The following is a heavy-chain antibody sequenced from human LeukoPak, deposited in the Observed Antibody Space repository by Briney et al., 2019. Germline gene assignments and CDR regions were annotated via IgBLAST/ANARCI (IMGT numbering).Heavy chain of an antibody. CDR2: ISSSSSTI. J-gene: IGHJ4*02. V-gene: IGHV3-48*01. D-gene: IGHD5-12*01. CDR1: GFTFSSYS. CDR3: ARDQGSGYQSRGFDY. Sequence: PGGSLRLPCAASGFTFSSYSMNWVRQAPGKGLEWVSYISSSSSTIYYADSVKGRFTISRDNAKNSLYLQMNSLRAEDTAVYYCARDQGSGYQSRGFDYWGQGTLVTVSS.